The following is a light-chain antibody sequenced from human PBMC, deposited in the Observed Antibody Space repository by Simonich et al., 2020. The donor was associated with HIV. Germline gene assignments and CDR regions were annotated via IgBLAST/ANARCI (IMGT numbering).Light chain of an antibody. CDR2: DAS. CDR3: QQRSYWMYT. CDR1: QSVSSY. J-gene: IGKJ2*01. V-gene: IGKV3-11*01. Sequence: EIVLTQSPATLSLSPGERAALSCRASQSVSSYLAWYQQKPGQAPRLLIYDASNRATGIPARLSGSGSGTDFTLTISSLEPEDFAVYYCQQRSYWMYTFGQGTKLEIK.